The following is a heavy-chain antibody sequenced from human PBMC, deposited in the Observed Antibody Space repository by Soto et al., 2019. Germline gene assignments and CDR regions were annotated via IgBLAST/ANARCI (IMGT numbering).Heavy chain of an antibody. CDR2: IIPIFGTA. V-gene: IGHV1-69*12. Sequence: QVQLVQSGAEVKKPGSSVKVSCKASGGTFSSYAISWVRQAPGQGLEWMGGIIPIFGTADYAQKFQGRVPRTADESTSTGNRELSSLRSEDTAVYYCASHYDSSGYYYRGLDYWGQGTLVTVSS. CDR3: ASHYDSSGYYYRGLDY. J-gene: IGHJ4*02. D-gene: IGHD3-22*01. CDR1: GGTFSSYA.